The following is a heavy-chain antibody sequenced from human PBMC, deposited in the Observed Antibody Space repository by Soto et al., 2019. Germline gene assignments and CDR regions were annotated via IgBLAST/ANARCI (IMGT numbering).Heavy chain of an antibody. V-gene: IGHV4-39*01. CDR1: GGSISSSSYY. CDR3: ASSGWWDVDY. CDR2: MYYSGST. D-gene: IGHD6-19*01. Sequence: QLQLQESGPGLVKPSETLSLTCTVSGGSISSSSYYWGWIRQPPGKGLEWIGSMYYSGSTYYNPPLKSRVTISVDTSKNQFSLELSSVTAADTAVYYCASSGWWDVDYWGQGTLVTVSS. J-gene: IGHJ4*02.